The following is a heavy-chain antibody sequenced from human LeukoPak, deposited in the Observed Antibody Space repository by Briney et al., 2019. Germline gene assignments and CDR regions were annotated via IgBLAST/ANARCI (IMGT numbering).Heavy chain of an antibody. V-gene: IGHV3-21*01. CDR2: ISSSSSYI. CDR3: ARLSDYDFWSGPYPYYYYYYGMDV. Sequence: GGSLRLSCAASGFTFSSYGMHWVRQAPGKGLEWVSSISSSSSYIYYADSVKGRFTISRDNAKNSLYLQMNSLRAEDTAVYYCARLSDYDFWSGPYPYYYYYYGMDVWGQGTTVTVSS. CDR1: GFTFSSYG. J-gene: IGHJ6*02. D-gene: IGHD3-3*01.